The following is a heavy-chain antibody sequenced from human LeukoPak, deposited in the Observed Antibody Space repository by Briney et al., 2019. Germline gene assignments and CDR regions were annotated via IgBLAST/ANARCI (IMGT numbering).Heavy chain of an antibody. V-gene: IGHV3-30*02. CDR1: GFPFSNHG. CDR3: AKDAAKLLYYFDH. D-gene: IGHD2-15*01. Sequence: GGSLRLSCVASGFPFSNHGMHWVRQAPGKGLEWVASIWDDGSDNYSADSVRGRFTISRDNSRNTLFLQMNSLRPEDTAVYYCAKDAAKLLYYFDHWGQGALVTVSS. J-gene: IGHJ4*02. CDR2: IWDDGSDN.